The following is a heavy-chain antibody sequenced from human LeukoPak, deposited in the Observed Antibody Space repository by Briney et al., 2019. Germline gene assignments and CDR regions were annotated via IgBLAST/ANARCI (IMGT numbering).Heavy chain of an antibody. Sequence: PSETLSLTCTVSGGSISSSGYYWGWIRQSPGKGLEWIGSIYSGGETHYNPSLNSRVTIFLDTSKNRFSLNLISVTATDTAVYYCVRDYSNFVQGDWGQGTLVTVSS. CDR2: IYSGGET. J-gene: IGHJ4*02. CDR3: VRDYSNFVQGD. CDR1: GGSISSSGYY. D-gene: IGHD4-11*01. V-gene: IGHV4-39*02.